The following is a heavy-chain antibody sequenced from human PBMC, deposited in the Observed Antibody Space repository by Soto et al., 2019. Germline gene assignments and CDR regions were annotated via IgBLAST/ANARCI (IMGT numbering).Heavy chain of an antibody. CDR3: ARIGRYGRGRNWFDP. D-gene: IGHD3-16*01. CDR1: GYTFTSYD. CDR2: MNPNSGNT. J-gene: IGHJ5*02. Sequence: ASVKVSCKASGYTFTSYDVNWVRQATGQGLEWMGWMNPNSGNTGYAQKFQGRVTMTRNTSISTAYMELSSLRSEDTAVYYCARIGRYGRGRNWFDPWGQGTLVTVSS. V-gene: IGHV1-8*01.